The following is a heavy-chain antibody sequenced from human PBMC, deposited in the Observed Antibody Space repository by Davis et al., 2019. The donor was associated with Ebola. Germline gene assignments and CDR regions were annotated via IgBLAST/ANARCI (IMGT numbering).Heavy chain of an antibody. D-gene: IGHD4-17*01. J-gene: IGHJ4*02. CDR2: ISSNGGST. Sequence: PGGSLRLSCSASGFTFSSYAMHWVRQAPGKGLEYVSAISSNGGSTYYADSVKGRFTISRDNAKNTLYVQMNSLRAEDTAVYYCARHDYGDSHFDYWGQGTLVTVSS. V-gene: IGHV3-64*04. CDR3: ARHDYGDSHFDY. CDR1: GFTFSSYA.